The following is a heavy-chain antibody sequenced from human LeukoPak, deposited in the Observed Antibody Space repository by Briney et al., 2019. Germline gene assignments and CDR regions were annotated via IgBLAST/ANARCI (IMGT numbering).Heavy chain of an antibody. J-gene: IGHJ3*02. V-gene: IGHV1-2*02. CDR1: GYTFTDYY. Sequence: ASVKVSCKAAGYTFTDYYMHWVRQAPGQGLEWMGWINPNSGGTNYAQKFQGRVTMTRDTSISTAYMELSRLRSDDTAVYYCARGGYSSSWYYDAFDIWGQGTMVTVSS. CDR2: INPNSGGT. D-gene: IGHD6-13*01. CDR3: ARGGYSSSWYYDAFDI.